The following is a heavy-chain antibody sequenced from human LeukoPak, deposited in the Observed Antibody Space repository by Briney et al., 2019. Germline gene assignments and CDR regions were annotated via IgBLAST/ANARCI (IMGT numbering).Heavy chain of an antibody. CDR2: INGNGAST. CDR3: XKDQGYSYYYLDY. CDR1: GFTFNNHA. V-gene: IGHV3-23*01. J-gene: IGHJ4*02. D-gene: IGHD5-18*01. Sequence: GGSLRLSCAASGFTFNNHAMSWVRQAPGKGLELVSGINGNGASTYYSDSVKGRVTISRDNSKNTLYLQMSSRRAEETAIYYXXKDQGYSYYYLDYWGQGTLVTVSS.